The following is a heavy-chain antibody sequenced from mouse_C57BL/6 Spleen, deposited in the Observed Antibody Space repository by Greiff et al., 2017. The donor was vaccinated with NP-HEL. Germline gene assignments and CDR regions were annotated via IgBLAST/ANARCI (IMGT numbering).Heavy chain of an antibody. CDR3: ARHAGTGYFDY. D-gene: IGHD4-1*01. J-gene: IGHJ2*01. CDR2: ISNGGGST. CDR1: GFTFSDYY. V-gene: IGHV5-12*01. Sequence: EVMLVESGGGLVQPGGSLKLSCAASGFTFSDYYMYWVRQTPETRLEWVAYISNGGGSTYYPDTVKGRFTISRDNAKNTLYLQMSRLKSEDTAMYYCARHAGTGYFDYWGQGTTLTVSS.